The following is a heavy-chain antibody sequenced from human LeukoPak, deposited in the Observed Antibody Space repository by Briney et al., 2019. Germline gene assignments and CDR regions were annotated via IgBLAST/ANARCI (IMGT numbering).Heavy chain of an antibody. CDR2: ISSDGSII. D-gene: IGHD6-19*01. CDR1: GFSFSSYW. Sequence: GGSLRLSCAASGFSFSSYWMHWVRQAPGKGLVWVSRISSDGSIINYADSVKGRFTISRDNAKNTLYLQMNSLRVEDTAVYYCARPAVAGLRAGGYDYWGQGTLVTVSS. V-gene: IGHV3-74*01. J-gene: IGHJ4*02. CDR3: ARPAVAGLRAGGYDY.